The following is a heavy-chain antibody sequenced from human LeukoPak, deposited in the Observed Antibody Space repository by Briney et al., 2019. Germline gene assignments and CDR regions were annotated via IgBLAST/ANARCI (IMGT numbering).Heavy chain of an antibody. CDR3: ARVSEVSFNWFDP. J-gene: IGHJ5*02. V-gene: IGHV4-59*01. Sequence: SETLSLTCTVAGGSISSYYWSWLRQPPGKGLEWIGYIYYSGSTNYNPSLKSRVTISVDTSKNQFSLKLSSVTAADTAVYYCARVSEVSFNWFDPWGQGTLVTVSS. CDR1: GGSISSYY. CDR2: IYYSGST. D-gene: IGHD1-14*01.